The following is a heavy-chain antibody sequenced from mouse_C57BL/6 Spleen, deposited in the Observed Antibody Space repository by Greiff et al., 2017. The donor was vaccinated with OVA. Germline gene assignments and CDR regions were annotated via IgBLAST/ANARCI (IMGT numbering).Heavy chain of an antibody. CDR3: ARGARDYFDY. CDR1: GYTFTDYY. D-gene: IGHD3-3*01. V-gene: IGHV1-76*01. CDR2: IYPGSGNT. Sequence: VQLQQSGAELVRPGASVKLSCKASGYTFTDYYINWVKQRPGQGLEWIARIYPGSGNTYYNEKFKGKATLTAEKSSSTAYMQLSSLTSEDSAVYFCARGARDYFDYWGQGTTLTVSS. J-gene: IGHJ2*01.